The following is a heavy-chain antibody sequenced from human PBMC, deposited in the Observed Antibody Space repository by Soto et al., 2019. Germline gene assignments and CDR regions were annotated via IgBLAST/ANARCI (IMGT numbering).Heavy chain of an antibody. D-gene: IGHD6-19*01. V-gene: IGHV1-18*01. Sequence: AASVKVSCKASGYTFTSYGISWVRQAPGQGLEWMGWISAYNGNTNYAQKLQGRVTMTTDTSTSTAYMELRSLRSDDTAVYYCARDGHSSGWSVLPHYYYGMDVWGQGTTVTVSS. CDR3: ARDGHSSGWSVLPHYYYGMDV. J-gene: IGHJ6*02. CDR1: GYTFTSYG. CDR2: ISAYNGNT.